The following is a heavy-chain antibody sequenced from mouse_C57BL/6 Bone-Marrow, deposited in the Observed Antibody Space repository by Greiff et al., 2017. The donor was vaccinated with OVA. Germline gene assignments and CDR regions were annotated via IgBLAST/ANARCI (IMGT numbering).Heavy chain of an antibody. J-gene: IGHJ4*01. CDR3: ARLRQDYAMDY. V-gene: IGHV3-6*01. CDR2: ISYDGSN. D-gene: IGHD2-12*01. CDR1: GYSITSGYY. Sequence: EVQLVESGPGLVKPSQSLSLTCSVTGYSITSGYYWNWIRQFPGNKLEWMGYISYDGSNNYNPSLKNRISITRDTSKNQFFLKLNSVTTEDTATYYCARLRQDYAMDYWGQGNSVTVSS.